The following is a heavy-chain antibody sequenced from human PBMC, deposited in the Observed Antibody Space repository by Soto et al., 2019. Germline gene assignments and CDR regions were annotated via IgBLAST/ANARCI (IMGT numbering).Heavy chain of an antibody. CDR3: SAMRSARDAFDI. V-gene: IGHV3-49*05. D-gene: IGHD2-2*01. Sequence: EVRLVESGGGLVKPGRSLRLSCSSSGFTLGEYPMSWFRQAPGRGLEWVGFFRLKAFGGEAEYAASVQGRFSISADDSKSIAYLQMNSLKSEDTALYYCSAMRSARDAFDIWGQGTMVTVS. CDR1: GFTLGEYP. J-gene: IGHJ3*02. CDR2: FRLKAFGGEA.